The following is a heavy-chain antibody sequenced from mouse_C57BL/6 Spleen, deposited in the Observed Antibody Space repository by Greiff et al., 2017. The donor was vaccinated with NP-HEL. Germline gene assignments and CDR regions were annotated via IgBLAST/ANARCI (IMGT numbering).Heavy chain of an antibody. J-gene: IGHJ1*03. CDR2: ISSGGSYT. CDR1: GFTFSSYG. V-gene: IGHV5-6*01. D-gene: IGHD1-1*01. CDR3: ARHDGSSWYFDV. Sequence: VQLKESGGDLVKPGGSLKLSCAASGFTFSSYGMSWVRQTPDKRLEWVATISSGGSYTYYPDSVKGRFTISRDNAKNTLYLQMSSLKSEDTAMYYCARHDGSSWYFDVWGTGTTVTVSS.